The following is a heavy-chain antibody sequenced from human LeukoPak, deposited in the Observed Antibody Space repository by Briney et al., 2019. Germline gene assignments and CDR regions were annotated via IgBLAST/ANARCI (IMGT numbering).Heavy chain of an antibody. CDR1: GFTFSSSA. D-gene: IGHD5-18*01. CDR3: ASLPPRYTAMGGP. CDR2: ISNNGGYT. Sequence: GGSLRLSCAASGFTFSSSAMSWVRQAPGKGLEWVSAISNNGGYTYYADSVKGRITISRDNSKNTLYLQMNSLRAEDTAVYYCASLPPRYTAMGGPWGQGTLVTVSS. V-gene: IGHV3-23*01. J-gene: IGHJ5*02.